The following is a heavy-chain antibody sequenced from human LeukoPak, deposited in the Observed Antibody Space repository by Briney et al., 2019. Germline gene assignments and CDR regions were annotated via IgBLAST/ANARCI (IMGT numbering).Heavy chain of an antibody. CDR1: GFTFSSYT. D-gene: IGHD2-21*02. Sequence: GGSLRLSCAASGFTFSSYTMNWVRQAPGKGLEWVSSISSSSSYINYADSVKGRFTISRDNAKNSLYLQMNSLRAEDTAVYYCARDATHCGGDCYSGDYWGRGTLVTVSS. V-gene: IGHV3-21*01. CDR3: ARDATHCGGDCYSGDY. J-gene: IGHJ4*02. CDR2: ISSSSSYI.